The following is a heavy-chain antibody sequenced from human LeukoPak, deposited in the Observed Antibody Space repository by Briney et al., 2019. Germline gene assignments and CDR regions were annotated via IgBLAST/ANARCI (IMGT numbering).Heavy chain of an antibody. CDR3: ARYYIGGRCFDY. CDR2: INPNSGGT. CDR1: GYTFTGSY. J-gene: IGHJ4*02. Sequence: ASVKVSCKASGYTFTGSYMHWVRQAPGQGLEWMGWINPNSGGTNYAQKFQGRVTMTRDTSIRTAYMELSRLRSDDTAMYYCARYYIGGRCFDYWGQGTLVTVSS. D-gene: IGHD3-10*01. V-gene: IGHV1-2*02.